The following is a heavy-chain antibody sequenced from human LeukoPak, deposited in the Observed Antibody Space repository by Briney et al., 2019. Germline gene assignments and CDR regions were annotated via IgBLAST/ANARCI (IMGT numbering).Heavy chain of an antibody. CDR3: AKAYDILTGYYTPHFDY. D-gene: IGHD3-9*01. Sequence: PGGSLRLSCAASGFTFDDYAMHWVRQAPGKGLEWVSGVSWNSGSIGYADSVKGRFTISRDNAKNPLYLQMNSLRAEDTALYYCAKAYDILTGYYTPHFDYWGQGTLVTVSS. CDR1: GFTFDDYA. V-gene: IGHV3-9*01. J-gene: IGHJ4*02. CDR2: VSWNSGSI.